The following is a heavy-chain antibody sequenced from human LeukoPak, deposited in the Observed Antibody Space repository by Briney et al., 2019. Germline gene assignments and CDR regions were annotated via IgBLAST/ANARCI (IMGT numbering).Heavy chain of an antibody. V-gene: IGHV3-33*01. D-gene: IGHD3-10*01. CDR2: IWYDGSNK. CDR1: GFTFSSYV. Sequence: PGRSLRLSCAASGFTFSSYVMHWVRQAPGKGLEWVAVIWYDGSNKYYADSVQGRFTISRDNSKNTLYLQMNSLRAEDTAVHYCARGLGNYGFFDYWGQGTLVTVSS. J-gene: IGHJ4*02. CDR3: ARGLGNYGFFDY.